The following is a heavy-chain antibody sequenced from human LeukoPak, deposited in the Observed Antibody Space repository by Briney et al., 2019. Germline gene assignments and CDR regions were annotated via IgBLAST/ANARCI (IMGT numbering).Heavy chain of an antibody. D-gene: IGHD6-19*01. Sequence: SETLSLTCTVSGASISSYYWSWIRQPPGKGLEWLGYIYYSGSTNYNPSLKSRVTISVDTSKNQFSLKLSSVTAADTAVYYCARGSELPCTQVAGSWWVSLDYWGQGTLVTVSS. CDR1: GASISSYY. CDR2: IYYSGST. CDR3: ARGSELPCTQVAGSWWVSLDY. V-gene: IGHV4-59*01. J-gene: IGHJ4*01.